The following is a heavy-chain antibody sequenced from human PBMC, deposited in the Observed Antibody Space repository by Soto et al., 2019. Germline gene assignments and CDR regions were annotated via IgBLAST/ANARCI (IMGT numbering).Heavy chain of an antibody. V-gene: IGHV3-7*01. D-gene: IGHD6-13*01. J-gene: IGHJ4*02. Sequence: PGGSLRLSCAASGFTFSSYWMSWVRQAPGKGLEWVANIKQDGSEKYYVDSVKGRFTISRDNAKNSLYLQVNSLRAEDTAVYYCAIDNPASKSSSRLDHCGELTLVTVPS. CDR2: IKQDGSEK. CDR1: GFTFSSYW. CDR3: AIDNPASKSSSRLDH.